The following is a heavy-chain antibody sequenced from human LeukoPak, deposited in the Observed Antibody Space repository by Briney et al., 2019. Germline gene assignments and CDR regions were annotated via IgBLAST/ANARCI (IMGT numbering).Heavy chain of an antibody. CDR2: ISGSGGST. CDR3: AKAPREDYDSSGYSVAEYFQH. D-gene: IGHD3-22*01. CDR1: GFTFSSYA. V-gene: IGHV3-23*01. Sequence: GGSLRLSCAASGFTFSSYAMSWVRQAPGKGLEWVSAISGSGGSTYYADSVKGRFTISRDNSKNTLYLQMNSLRAEDTAVYYCAKAPREDYDSSGYSVAEYFQHWGQGTLVTVSS. J-gene: IGHJ1*01.